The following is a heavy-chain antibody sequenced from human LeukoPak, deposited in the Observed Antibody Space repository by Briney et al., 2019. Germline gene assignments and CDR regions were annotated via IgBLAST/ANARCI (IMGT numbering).Heavy chain of an antibody. Sequence: PSETLSLTCTVSGGSISSYYWSWIRQPPGKGLEWIGYIYYSGSTNYNPSLKSRVTISVDTSKNQFSLKLSSVTAADTAVYYCARGEKEMATIAPPSTYHFDYWGQGTLVTVSS. CDR1: GGSISSYY. CDR2: IYYSGST. D-gene: IGHD5-24*01. V-gene: IGHV4-59*01. J-gene: IGHJ4*02. CDR3: ARGEKEMATIAPPSTYHFDY.